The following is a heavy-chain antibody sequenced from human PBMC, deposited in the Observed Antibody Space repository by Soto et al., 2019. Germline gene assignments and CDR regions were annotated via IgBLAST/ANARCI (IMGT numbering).Heavy chain of an antibody. CDR1: GFTISTYE. D-gene: IGHD2-15*01. Sequence: EVQVVESGGGLVKPGGSLRLSCAASGFTISTYEMNWVRQAPGKGLQWVSAISSSGSHIYYADSVKGRFTISRDNAKNSLYLQMNSLRAEDTAVYYCAREVKSPGGPYGFEIWGQGTMVTVSS. CDR2: ISSSGSHI. CDR3: AREVKSPGGPYGFEI. J-gene: IGHJ3*02. V-gene: IGHV3-21*01.